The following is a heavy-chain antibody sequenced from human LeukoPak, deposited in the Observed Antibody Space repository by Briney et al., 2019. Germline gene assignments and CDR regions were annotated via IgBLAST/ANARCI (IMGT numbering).Heavy chain of an antibody. D-gene: IGHD3-22*01. CDR2: ISYDGSNE. CDR1: GFPFSSYV. J-gene: IGHJ3*02. V-gene: IGHV3-30*04. Sequence: GGSLRLSCVVSGFPFSSYVMHWVRQAPGKGLEWVAIISYDGSNEYYGDSVKGRFTISRDNSKNTLYLQMNSLRAEDTAVYYCAKDLVVSYYYDSSGYFNDAFDIWGQGTMVTVSS. CDR3: AKDLVVSYYYDSSGYFNDAFDI.